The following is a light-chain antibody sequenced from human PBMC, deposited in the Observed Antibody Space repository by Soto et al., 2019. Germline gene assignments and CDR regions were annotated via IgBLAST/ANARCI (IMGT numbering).Light chain of an antibody. Sequence: DIVMTQSPDSLAVSLGERATINCKSSRSVLYSSNNKNYLAWYQQKPGQPPKLLIYWASTRESGVPDRFSGSGSGTDFTLTISSLPAEDVAVYYCQQYYSTPYTFGQGTKLEI. CDR1: RSVLYSSNNKNY. CDR2: WAS. CDR3: QQYYSTPYT. V-gene: IGKV4-1*01. J-gene: IGKJ2*01.